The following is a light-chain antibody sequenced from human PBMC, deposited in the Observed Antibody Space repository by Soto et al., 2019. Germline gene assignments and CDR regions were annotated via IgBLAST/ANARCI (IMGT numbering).Light chain of an antibody. J-gene: IGKJ1*01. V-gene: IGKV3-20*01. CDR3: QQYGSSPWT. Sequence: EIVLTQSPGTLSLSPGERATLSCRASQSVSSNYLAWYQQKPGQSPRPLIYGASSRATGIPERFSGSGAGTEVTLTISRLESEDFAVYYCQQYGSSPWTSGQGTKVEIK. CDR1: QSVSSNY. CDR2: GAS.